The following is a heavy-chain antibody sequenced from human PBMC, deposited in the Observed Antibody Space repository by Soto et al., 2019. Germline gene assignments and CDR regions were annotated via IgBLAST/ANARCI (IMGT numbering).Heavy chain of an antibody. CDR3: ARDRSIAARPDFFDY. CDR2: ISSSTSYI. J-gene: IGHJ4*02. Sequence: PGGSLRLSCAASGFTFSTYSMNWVRQSPGKGLEWVSSISSSTSYIYYADSVKGRFTISRDNAKNSLFLQMNSLRVEDTAVYYCARDRSIAARPDFFDYWGRGTLVTVSS. V-gene: IGHV3-21*01. D-gene: IGHD6-6*01. CDR1: GFTFSTYS.